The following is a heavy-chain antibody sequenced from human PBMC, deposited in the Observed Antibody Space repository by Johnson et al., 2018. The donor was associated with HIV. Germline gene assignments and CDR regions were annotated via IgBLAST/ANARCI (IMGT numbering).Heavy chain of an antibody. CDR3: ARGREGGNYQGGAFDI. Sequence: QVQLVESGGGVVQPGRSLRLSCAASGFTFISYAMHWVRQAPGKGLEWVALISYDGSNKYDADSVKGRFTISRDNSKNTLYLQMNSLIAEDTAVYYCARGREGGNYQGGAFDIWGQGTMVTVSS. CDR1: GFTFISYA. CDR2: ISYDGSNK. J-gene: IGHJ3*02. V-gene: IGHV3-30-3*01. D-gene: IGHD1-26*01.